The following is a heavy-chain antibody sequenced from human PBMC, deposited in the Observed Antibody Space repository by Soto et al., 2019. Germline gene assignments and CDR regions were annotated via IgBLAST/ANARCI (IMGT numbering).Heavy chain of an antibody. CDR2: IYYSGST. D-gene: IGHD3-22*01. CDR1: GGCISSGGYY. CDR3: ASVGSEGDSSSAFDI. J-gene: IGHJ3*02. Sequence: QVQLQESGPGLVKPSQTLSLTCTVSGGCISSGGYYWSWIRQLPGKGLESIGYIYYSGSTYYNPSLKSRVTISVDTSKNQFSLKLSSVTSADTAVYYCASVGSEGDSSSAFDIWGQGTMVTVSS. V-gene: IGHV4-31*03.